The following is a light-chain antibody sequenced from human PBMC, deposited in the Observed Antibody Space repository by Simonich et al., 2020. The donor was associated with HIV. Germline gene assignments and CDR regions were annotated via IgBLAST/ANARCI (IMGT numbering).Light chain of an antibody. CDR3: QQHNNWPLT. CDR1: QSVSGN. CDR2: AAS. V-gene: IGKV3-15*01. Sequence: EIVMTQSPATLSVSPGERATLSCRASQSVSGNLAWYQQRPGQSPSLLIYAASTRATGIPARFSGSGSGTEFTLTISSMQSEDFAVYYCQQHNNWPLTFGGGTKVEIK. J-gene: IGKJ4*01.